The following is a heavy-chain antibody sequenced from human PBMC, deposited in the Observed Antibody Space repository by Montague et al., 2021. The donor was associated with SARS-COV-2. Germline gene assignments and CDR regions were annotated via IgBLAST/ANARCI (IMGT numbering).Heavy chain of an antibody. CDR3: ATRPPYFARPLVPLLDF. Sequence: SLRLSCAASGFTFSTHAMHWVRQAPGKGLEWVAAISTDGSNQDFADSVKGRFTISRDNSKNTLYIKMNSLRVDDTAIYYCATRPPYFARPLVPLLDFWGRGTLVIVSS. V-gene: IGHV3-30*04. CDR1: GFTFSTHA. CDR2: ISTDGSNQ. D-gene: IGHD2/OR15-2a*01. J-gene: IGHJ4*02.